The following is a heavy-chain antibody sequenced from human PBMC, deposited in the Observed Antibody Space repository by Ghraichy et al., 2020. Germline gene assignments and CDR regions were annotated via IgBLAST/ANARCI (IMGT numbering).Heavy chain of an antibody. CDR3: ARGGSGGSCYSDAFDI. D-gene: IGHD2-15*01. CDR1: GYTFTGYY. V-gene: IGHV1-2*02. Sequence: ASVKVSCKASGYTFTGYYMHWVRQAPGQGLEWMGWINPNSGGTNYAQKFQGRVTMTRDTSISTAYMELSRLRSDDTAVYYCARGGSGGSCYSDAFDIWGQGTMVTVSS. CDR2: INPNSGGT. J-gene: IGHJ3*02.